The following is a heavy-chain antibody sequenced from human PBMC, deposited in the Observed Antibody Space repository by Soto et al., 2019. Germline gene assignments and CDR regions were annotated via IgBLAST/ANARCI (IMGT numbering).Heavy chain of an antibody. Sequence: PGGSLRLSCAASGFTFRRYLMSWVRQAPGKGLEWVANIKEDGNEKYYVDSVKGRFTISRDNAKNSLYLQMNSLRDEDTAVYYCARDLDQGCSGGSCYSTGAFDIWGQGTVVTVS. CDR1: GFTFRRYL. V-gene: IGHV3-7*01. CDR2: IKEDGNEK. J-gene: IGHJ3*02. CDR3: ARDLDQGCSGGSCYSTGAFDI. D-gene: IGHD2-15*01.